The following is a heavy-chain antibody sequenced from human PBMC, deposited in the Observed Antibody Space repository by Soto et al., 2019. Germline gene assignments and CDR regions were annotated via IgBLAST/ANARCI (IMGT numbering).Heavy chain of an antibody. V-gene: IGHV3-30*02. CDR2: IWYDGSNK. CDR1: GFTFSSYG. D-gene: IGHD6-19*01. J-gene: IGHJ4*02. CDR3: AKDAPRYSSGWSYYFDY. Sequence: GGSLRLSCXASGFTFSSYGMHWVRQAPGKGLEWVAVIWYDGSNKYYADSVKGRFTISRDNSKNTLYLQMNSLRAEDTAVYYCAKDAPRYSSGWSYYFDYWGQGTLVTVSS.